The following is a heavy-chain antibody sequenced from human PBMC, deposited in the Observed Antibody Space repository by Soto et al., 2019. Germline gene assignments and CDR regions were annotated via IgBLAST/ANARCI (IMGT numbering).Heavy chain of an antibody. CDR3: ARVITIFGVVTDGMDV. J-gene: IGHJ6*02. CDR2: ISYDGSNK. D-gene: IGHD3-3*01. CDR1: GFTFSSYA. V-gene: IGHV3-30-3*01. Sequence: GGSLRLSCAASGFTFSSYAIHWVRQAPGKGLEWVAVISYDGSNKYYADSVKGRFTISRDNSKNTLYLQMNSLRAEDTAVYYCARVITIFGVVTDGMDVWGQGTTVTVSS.